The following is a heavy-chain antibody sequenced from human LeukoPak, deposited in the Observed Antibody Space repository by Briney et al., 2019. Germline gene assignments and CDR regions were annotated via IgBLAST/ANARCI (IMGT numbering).Heavy chain of an antibody. Sequence: SETLSLTCAVYGGSFSGYYWSWIRQPPGKGLEWIGEINHSGNTNYNPSLKSRVTISVDTSKNQFSLKLSSVTDADTAVYYCARALRVGGWYALKRPNNYYYYMDVWGKGTTVTISS. J-gene: IGHJ6*03. CDR2: INHSGNT. CDR1: GGSFSGYY. D-gene: IGHD6-19*01. CDR3: ARALRVGGWYALKRPNNYYYYMDV. V-gene: IGHV4-34*01.